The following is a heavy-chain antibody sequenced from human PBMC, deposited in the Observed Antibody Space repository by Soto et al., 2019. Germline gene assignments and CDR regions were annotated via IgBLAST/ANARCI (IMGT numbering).Heavy chain of an antibody. CDR1: GYTFTSYG. CDR3: ARDGAAAGFTYYYGMDV. CDR2: ISAYNGNT. D-gene: IGHD6-13*01. Sequence: ASVKVSCKASGYTFTSYGISWVRQAPGQGLEWMGWISAYNGNTNYAQKLQGRVTMTTDTSTSTAYMELRSLRSDDTAVYYCARDGAAAGFTYYYGMDVWGQGTTVTVSS. J-gene: IGHJ6*02. V-gene: IGHV1-18*01.